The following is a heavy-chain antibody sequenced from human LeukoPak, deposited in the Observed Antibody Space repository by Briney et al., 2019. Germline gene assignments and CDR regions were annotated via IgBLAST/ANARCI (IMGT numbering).Heavy chain of an antibody. V-gene: IGHV4-38-2*02. J-gene: IGHJ1*01. Sequence: PSETLSLTCTVSGGSISSYYWGWIRQPPGKGLEWIGSIYHSGNTYYNPSLKSRVTISVDTSKNQFSLKLSSVTAADTAVYYCARSEAEYFQHWGQGTLVTVSS. CDR2: IYHSGNT. CDR3: ARSEAEYFQH. CDR1: GGSISSYY.